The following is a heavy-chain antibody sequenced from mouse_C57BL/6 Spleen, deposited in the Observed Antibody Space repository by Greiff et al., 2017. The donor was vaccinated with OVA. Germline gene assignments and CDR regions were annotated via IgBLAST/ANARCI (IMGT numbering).Heavy chain of an antibody. CDR3: ARYTAWFAY. CDR2: ISNGGGST. V-gene: IGHV5-12*01. Sequence: EVKLVESGGGLVQPGGSLKLSCAASGFTFSDYYMYWVRQTPEKRLEWVAYISNGGGSTYYPDTVKGRFTISRDNAKNTLYLQMSRLKSEDTAMYYCARYTAWFAYWGQGTLVTVSA. J-gene: IGHJ3*01. CDR1: GFTFSDYY.